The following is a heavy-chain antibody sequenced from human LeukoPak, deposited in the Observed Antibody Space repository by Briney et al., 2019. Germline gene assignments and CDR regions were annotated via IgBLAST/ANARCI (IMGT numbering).Heavy chain of an antibody. V-gene: IGHV3-11*01. CDR1: GFTFSDYY. Sequence: GGSLRLSCAASGFTFSDYYMSWIRQAPGKGLEWVSYISSSGSTIYYADSVKGRFTISRDNAKNSLYLQMNSLRAEDTAVYYCAKNYYDTYGYYYPWYFALWGRGTPVTVSS. CDR2: ISSSGSTI. CDR3: AKNYYDTYGYYYPWYFAL. J-gene: IGHJ2*01. D-gene: IGHD3-22*01.